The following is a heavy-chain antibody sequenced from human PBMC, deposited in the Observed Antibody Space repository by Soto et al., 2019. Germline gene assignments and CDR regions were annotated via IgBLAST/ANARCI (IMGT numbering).Heavy chain of an antibody. CDR1: GESSGGYY. Sequence: QVQLQQWGAGLLKPSETRSLTCAVYGESSGGYYWTWIRQPPGKGLEWIGEINHSGSSNYNPSLKXXVXMXLDTSRNQFFLKVRSVTAADTAVYYCARGPMVRGVIWGQGTLVTVSS. D-gene: IGHD3-10*01. J-gene: IGHJ4*01. V-gene: IGHV4-34*01. CDR3: ARGPMVRGVI. CDR2: INHSGSS.